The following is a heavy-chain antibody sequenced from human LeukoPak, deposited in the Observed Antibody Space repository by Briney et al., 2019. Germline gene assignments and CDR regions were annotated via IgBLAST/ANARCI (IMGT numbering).Heavy chain of an antibody. D-gene: IGHD3-3*01. Sequence: ASVKVSCKASGYTFTSYDINWVRQATGQGLEWMGWMNPNSGNTGYAQKFQGRVTITRNTSISTAYMELSRLRSEDTAVYYCARGKPETYYDFWSGYSTWYFDRWGRGTLVTVSS. CDR3: ARGKPETYYDFWSGYSTWYFDR. V-gene: IGHV1-8*03. J-gene: IGHJ2*01. CDR2: MNPNSGNT. CDR1: GYTFTSYD.